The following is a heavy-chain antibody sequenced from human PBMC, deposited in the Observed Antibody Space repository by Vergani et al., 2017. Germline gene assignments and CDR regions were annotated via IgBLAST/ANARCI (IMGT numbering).Heavy chain of an antibody. J-gene: IGHJ6*02. CDR1: GYTFTGYY. D-gene: IGHD4-17*01. CDR2: ISAYNGNT. Sequence: QVQLVQSGAEVKKPGASVKVSCKASGYTFTGYYMHWVRQAPGQGVEWMGWISAYNGNTNYAQKLQGRVTMTTDTSTSTAYMERRGLRADDTAVYYCARDGYGDYYCYYGMDVWGQGTTVTVSS. V-gene: IGHV1-18*04. CDR3: ARDGYGDYYCYYGMDV.